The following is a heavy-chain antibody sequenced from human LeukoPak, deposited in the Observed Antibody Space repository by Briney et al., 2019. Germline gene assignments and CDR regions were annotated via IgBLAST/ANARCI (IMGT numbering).Heavy chain of an antibody. V-gene: IGHV6-1*01. CDR3: ARDPHPDNSGSYPFDY. J-gene: IGHJ4*02. Sequence: SQTLSLTCDISGDSVSSASAGWNWIRQSPSRGLEWLGRIYYRSQWYNDDAVSVKSRITINPDTAKNQFSLKLSSVTAADTALFYCARDPHPDNSGSYPFDYWGQGILVTVSS. D-gene: IGHD3-22*01. CDR2: IYYRSQWYN. CDR1: GDSVSSASAG.